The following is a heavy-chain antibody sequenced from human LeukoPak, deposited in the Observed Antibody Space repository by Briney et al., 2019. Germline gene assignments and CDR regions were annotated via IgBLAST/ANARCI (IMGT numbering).Heavy chain of an antibody. CDR2: INPSGGST. Sequence: GASVKVFCKASGYTFTSYYMRWVRQAPGQGLEWMGIINPSGGSTSYAQKFQGRVTMTRDTSTSTVYMELSSLRSEDTAVYYCARENIVVVPAAHEYYFDYWGQGTLVTVSS. J-gene: IGHJ4*02. CDR3: ARENIVVVPAAHEYYFDY. D-gene: IGHD2-2*01. CDR1: GYTFTSYY. V-gene: IGHV1-46*01.